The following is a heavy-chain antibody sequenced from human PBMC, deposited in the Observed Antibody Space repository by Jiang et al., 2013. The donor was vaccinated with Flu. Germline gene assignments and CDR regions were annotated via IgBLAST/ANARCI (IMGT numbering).Heavy chain of an antibody. J-gene: IGHJ3*02. CDR1: SISSHIYY. CDR3: ARDSGATSSASAFDI. Sequence: SISSHIYYWGWIRQPPGKGLEWIGNMYYTGRTDHNPSLKSRVTMSVDTSKNQLSLKLSSVSAADTAVYYCARDSGATSSASAFDIWGQGTRVTVSS. V-gene: IGHV4-39*02. D-gene: IGHD1-26*01. CDR2: MYYTGRT.